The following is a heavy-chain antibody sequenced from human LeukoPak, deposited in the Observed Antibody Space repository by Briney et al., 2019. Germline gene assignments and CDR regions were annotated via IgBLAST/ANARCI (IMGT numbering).Heavy chain of an antibody. CDR3: ARTPDYYDSSAQWDYNWFDP. CDR1: GYTFTGYY. CDR2: INPNSGGT. V-gene: IGHV1-2*02. Sequence: GASVKVSCKASGYTFTGYYMHWVRQAPGQGLEWMGWINPNSGGTNYAQKFQGRVTMTRDTSISTAYMELSRLRSDDTAVYYCARTPDYYDSSAQWDYNWFDPWGQGTLVTVSS. D-gene: IGHD3-22*01. J-gene: IGHJ5*02.